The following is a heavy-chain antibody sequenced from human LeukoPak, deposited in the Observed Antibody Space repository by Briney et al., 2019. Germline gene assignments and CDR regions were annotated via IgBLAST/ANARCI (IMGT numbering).Heavy chain of an antibody. CDR2: IRYDGSNK. J-gene: IGHJ4*02. CDR3: AKGGGLAVAGTDYFDY. D-gene: IGHD6-19*01. Sequence: GGSLRLYCAASGFTFSSYGMHWVRQAPGKGLEWVAFIRYDGSNKYYADSVKGRFTISRDNSKNTLYLQMNSLRAEDTAVYYCAKGGGLAVAGTDYFDYWGQGTLVTVSS. CDR1: GFTFSSYG. V-gene: IGHV3-30*02.